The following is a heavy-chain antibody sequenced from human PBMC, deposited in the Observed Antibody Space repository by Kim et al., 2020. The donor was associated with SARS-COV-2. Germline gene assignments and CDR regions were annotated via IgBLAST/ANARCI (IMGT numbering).Heavy chain of an antibody. CDR1: GGSISSSSYY. CDR2: IYYSGST. V-gene: IGHV4-39*01. D-gene: IGHD2-2*01. Sequence: SETLSLTCTVSGGSISSSSYYWGWIRQPPGKGLEWIGSIYYSGSTYYNPSLKSRVTISVDTSKNQFSLKLSSVTAADTAVYYCARHTLVVVPAEVYYFDYWGQGTLVTVSS. CDR3: ARHTLVVVPAEVYYFDY. J-gene: IGHJ4*02.